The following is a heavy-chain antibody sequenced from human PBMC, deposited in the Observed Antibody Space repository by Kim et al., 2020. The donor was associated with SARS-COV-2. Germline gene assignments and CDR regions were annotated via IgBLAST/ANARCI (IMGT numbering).Heavy chain of an antibody. CDR3: ARGPYYYGSGSYYKFGYFDY. Sequence: RFTISRDNSKNTLYLQMNSLRAEDTAVYYCARGPYYYGSGSYYKFGYFDYWGQGTLVTVSS. V-gene: IGHV3-66*01. D-gene: IGHD3-10*01. J-gene: IGHJ4*02.